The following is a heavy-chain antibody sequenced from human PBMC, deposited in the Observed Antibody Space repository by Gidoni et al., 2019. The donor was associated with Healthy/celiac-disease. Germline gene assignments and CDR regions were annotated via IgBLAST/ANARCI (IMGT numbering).Heavy chain of an antibody. CDR2: IYSGGST. CDR3: AREGGRGSGSYGFSAFDI. V-gene: IGHV3-66*02. Sequence: EVQLVESGGGLVQPGGSLILSCAASGFTVSRNYMSWVRQAQGKGMEWVSVIYSGGSTYYADSVKGRFTISRDNSKNTLYLQMNSLRAEDTAVYYCAREGGRGSGSYGFSAFDIWGQGTMVTVSS. J-gene: IGHJ3*02. CDR1: GFTVSRNY. D-gene: IGHD1-26*01.